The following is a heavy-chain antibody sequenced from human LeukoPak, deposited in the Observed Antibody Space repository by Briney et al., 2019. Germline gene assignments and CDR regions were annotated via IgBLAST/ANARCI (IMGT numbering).Heavy chain of an antibody. CDR1: GYSISSGYY. Sequence: PSETLSLTCAVSGYSISSGYYWGWIRQPPGKGLEWIGSIFHSGSTYYNPSLKSRVTISVDTSKNQFSLKLSSVTAADTAVYYCARHGGSYSFDSWGQGTLVTVSS. V-gene: IGHV4-38-2*01. J-gene: IGHJ4*02. CDR2: IFHSGST. D-gene: IGHD1-26*01. CDR3: ARHGGSYSFDS.